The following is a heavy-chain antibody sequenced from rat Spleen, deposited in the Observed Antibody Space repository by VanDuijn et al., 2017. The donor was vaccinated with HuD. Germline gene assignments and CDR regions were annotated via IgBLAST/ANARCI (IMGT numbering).Heavy chain of an antibody. CDR3: AKSSLGYFDY. J-gene: IGHJ2*01. D-gene: IGHD4-3*01. Sequence: EVQLVESGGGLVQPGRSLKLSCAASGFTYSNYVMAWVRQAPTKGLEWVASISTGGGNTYYRDSVKGRFTISRDNAKNTLYLQMDSLRSEDTATYYCAKSSLGYFDYWGQGVMVTVSS. V-gene: IGHV5S13*01. CDR1: GFTYSNYV. CDR2: ISTGGGNT.